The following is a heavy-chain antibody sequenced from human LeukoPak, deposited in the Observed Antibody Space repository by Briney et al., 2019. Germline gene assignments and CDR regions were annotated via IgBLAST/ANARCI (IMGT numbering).Heavy chain of an antibody. Sequence: SVKVSCKASGGTFSSYAISWVRQAPGQGLEWMGRIIPILGIANYAQKFQGRVAITADKSTSTAYMELSSLRSEDTAVYYCAKDSVVVVAATWDEDYFDYWGQGTLVTVSS. CDR2: IIPILGIA. J-gene: IGHJ4*02. V-gene: IGHV1-69*04. D-gene: IGHD2-15*01. CDR3: AKDSVVVVAATWDEDYFDY. CDR1: GGTFSSYA.